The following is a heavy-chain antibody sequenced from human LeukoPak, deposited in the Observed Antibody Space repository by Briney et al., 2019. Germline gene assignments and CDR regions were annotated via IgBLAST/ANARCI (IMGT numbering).Heavy chain of an antibody. J-gene: IGHJ4*02. D-gene: IGHD6-19*01. CDR3: ARDLGAVAGTEDY. Sequence: PGGSLRLSCAASGFTFSSYWMHWVRQAPGKGLVWVSRINSDGSSTRYADSVKGRFTISRDNDKKTLYLQMNSLRAEDTAVYYCARDLGAVAGTEDYWGQGTLVTVSS. CDR1: GFTFSSYW. V-gene: IGHV3-74*01. CDR2: INSDGSST.